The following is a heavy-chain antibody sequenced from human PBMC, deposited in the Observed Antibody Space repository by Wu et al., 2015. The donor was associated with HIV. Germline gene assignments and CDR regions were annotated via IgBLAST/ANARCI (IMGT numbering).Heavy chain of an antibody. CDR1: GGTFSSYA. CDR3: ARTEGVLLWFGDGNWFDP. J-gene: IGHJ5*02. D-gene: IGHD3-10*01. V-gene: IGHV1-69*05. Sequence: QVQLVQSGAEVKKPGSSVKVSCKASGGTFSSYAISWVRQAPGQGLEWMGGIIPIFGTANYAQKFQGRVTITTDESTSTAYMELSSLRSEDTAVYYCARTEGVLLWFGDGNWFDPWGQGTLVTVSS. CDR2: IIPIFGTA.